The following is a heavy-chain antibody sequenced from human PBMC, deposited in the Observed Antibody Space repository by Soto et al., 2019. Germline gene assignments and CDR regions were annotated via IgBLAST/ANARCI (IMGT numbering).Heavy chain of an antibody. D-gene: IGHD5-18*01. CDR2: IFYSGST. CDR3: ARWIQLWSPTGRHYRYGDV. V-gene: IGHV4-30-4*01. J-gene: IGHJ6*02. Sequence: SENLSLTCTVSDGSISSGDYYWSWIRQPPGKGQEWIGYIFYSGSTYYNPSLKSRVTISVDTSKNQFSLKLTSVTAADTSVYYCARWIQLWSPTGRHYRYGDVCVQGTSVT. CDR1: DGSISSGDYY.